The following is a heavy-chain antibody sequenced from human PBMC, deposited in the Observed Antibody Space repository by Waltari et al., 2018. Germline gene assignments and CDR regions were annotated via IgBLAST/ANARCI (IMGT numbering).Heavy chain of an antibody. D-gene: IGHD3-10*01. Sequence: QVQLVQSGAEVKKPGASVKVSCRASGYSFTSYDINWVRQATGQGLEWKGWMNPISGNTGYSQKFQGRFTMTRNTSISTAYMELSSLRSEDTAVYYCARGGSGSYLFDYWGQGTLVTVSS. CDR1: GYSFTSYD. CDR2: MNPISGNT. J-gene: IGHJ4*02. V-gene: IGHV1-8*02. CDR3: ARGGSGSYLFDY.